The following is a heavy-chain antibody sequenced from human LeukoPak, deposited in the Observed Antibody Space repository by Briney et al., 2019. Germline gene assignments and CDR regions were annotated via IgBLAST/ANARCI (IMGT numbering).Heavy chain of an antibody. D-gene: IGHD5-12*01. CDR3: AKSRIGFSGQLDH. CDR1: GFTFSTYG. CDR2: ISSSSDSI. V-gene: IGHV3-48*04. Sequence: GGSLRLSCAASGFTFSTYGMIWVRQAPGKGLEWLSYISSSSDSIKYADSVKGRFTSSRDNAKNSLYLQMNSLGAEDTAVYYCAKSRIGFSGQLDHWGQGALITVSS. J-gene: IGHJ4*02.